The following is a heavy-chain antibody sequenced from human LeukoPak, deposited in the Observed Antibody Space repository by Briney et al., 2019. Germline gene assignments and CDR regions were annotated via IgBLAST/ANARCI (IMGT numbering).Heavy chain of an antibody. Sequence: GGSLRLSCAASGFTFSSYWMSWVRQAPGKGLEWVANIKQDGGEKYYVDSVKGRFTISRDNAKNSLYLQMNSLRAEDTAVYYCARVAVVTMVRGVIGYFDYWGQGTLVTVSS. V-gene: IGHV3-7*01. D-gene: IGHD3-10*01. CDR1: GFTFSSYW. CDR3: ARVAVVTMVRGVIGYFDY. J-gene: IGHJ4*02. CDR2: IKQDGGEK.